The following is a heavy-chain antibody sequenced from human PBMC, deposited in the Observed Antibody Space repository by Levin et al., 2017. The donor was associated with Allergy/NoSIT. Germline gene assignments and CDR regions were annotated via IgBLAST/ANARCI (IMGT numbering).Heavy chain of an antibody. D-gene: IGHD2-8*02. CDR2: TKHDGTEK. CDR1: GFTFSSYW. V-gene: IGHV3-7*04. J-gene: IGHJ3*02. CDR3: ARNWRSAFDI. Sequence: WGSLRLSCAASGFTFSSYWMSWVRQAPGKGLEWVANTKHDGTEKYYVDSVRGRFTISRDNAKNSVYLQMTSLRVEDTAVYYCARNWRSAFDIWGQGTMVTVSS.